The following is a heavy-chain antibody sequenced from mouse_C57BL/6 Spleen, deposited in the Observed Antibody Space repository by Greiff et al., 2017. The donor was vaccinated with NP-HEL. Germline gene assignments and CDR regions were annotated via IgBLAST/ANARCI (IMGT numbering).Heavy chain of an antibody. CDR1: GFTFSSYA. D-gene: IGHD1-1*01. CDR3: ARVGPSYYGSSYGYFDV. J-gene: IGHJ1*03. V-gene: IGHV5-4*03. CDR2: ISDGGSYS. Sequence: EVMLVESGGGLVKPGGSLKLSCAASGFTFSSYAMSWVRQTPEKRLEWVATISDGGSYSYYPDNVKGRFTISRDNAKNNLYLQMSHLKSEDTAMYYCARVGPSYYGSSYGYFDVWGTGTTVTVSS.